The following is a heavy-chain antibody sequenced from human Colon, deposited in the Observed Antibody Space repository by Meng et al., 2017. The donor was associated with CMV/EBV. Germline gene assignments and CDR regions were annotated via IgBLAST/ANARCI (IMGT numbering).Heavy chain of an antibody. V-gene: IGHV4-34*01. D-gene: IGHD2-21*02. CDR3: ARGRVTFDY. Sequence: LSRTCAVYGGSFSGYDWSWIRQPPWKGLEWIGEINHSGSTNYNPSLKSRVTISVDTSKNQFSLKLSSVTAADTAVYYCARGRVTFDYWGQGTLVTVSS. CDR2: INHSGST. J-gene: IGHJ4*02. CDR1: GGSFSGYD.